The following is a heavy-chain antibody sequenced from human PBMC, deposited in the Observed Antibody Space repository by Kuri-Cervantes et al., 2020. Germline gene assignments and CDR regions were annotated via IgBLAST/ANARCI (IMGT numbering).Heavy chain of an antibody. J-gene: IGHJ6*02. D-gene: IGHD3-16*01. Sequence: GESLKISCAVSGFTVSGDYMTWIRQAPGKGLEWVAVISYDGSNKYYADSVKGRFTISRDNSKNTLYLQMNSLRAEDTAVYYCARGNVKAPADGMDVWGQGTTVTVSS. CDR3: ARGNVKAPADGMDV. CDR1: GFTVSGDY. V-gene: IGHV3-30*03. CDR2: ISYDGSNK.